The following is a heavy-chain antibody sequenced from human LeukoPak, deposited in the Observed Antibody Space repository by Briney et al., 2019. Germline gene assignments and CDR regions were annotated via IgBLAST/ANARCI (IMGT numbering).Heavy chain of an antibody. D-gene: IGHD3-10*01. CDR1: GFTFSSYS. CDR2: ISSSSSTI. V-gene: IGHV3-48*01. Sequence: GGSLRLSCAASGFTFSSYSMNWVRQAPGKGLEWVSYISSSSSTIYYADSVKGRFTISRDNAKNSLYLQMNSLRAEDTAVYYCARVMVRGVIIDWFDSWGQGTLVTVSS. CDR3: ARVMVRGVIIDWFDS. J-gene: IGHJ5*01.